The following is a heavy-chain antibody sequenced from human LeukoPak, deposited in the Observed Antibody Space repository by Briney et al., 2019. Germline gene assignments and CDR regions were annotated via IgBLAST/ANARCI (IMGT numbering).Heavy chain of an antibody. CDR1: GGSISSYY. V-gene: IGHV4-59*08. J-gene: IGHJ4*02. CDR3: ARQGEYYDILTGYYPLDY. CDR2: VYYSGST. Sequence: SETLSLTCTVSGGSISSYYWSWIRQPPGKGLECIGHVYYSGSTDYNPSLKSRLTISVDSSMNQFSLKLSSVTAADTAVYYCARQGEYYDILTGYYPLDYWGQGTLVTVSS. D-gene: IGHD3-9*01.